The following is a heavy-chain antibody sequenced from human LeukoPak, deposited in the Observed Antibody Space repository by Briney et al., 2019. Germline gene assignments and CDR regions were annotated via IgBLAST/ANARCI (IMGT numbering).Heavy chain of an antibody. CDR3: AREIAAAGSFDY. V-gene: IGHV1-2*02. CDR1: GYTFTGYY. Sequence: ASVKVSCKASGYTFTGYYMHWVRQAPGQGLEWMGWINPNSGGTNYAQKFQGRVTMTRDTSISTAYMELSSLRSEDTAVYYCAREIAAAGSFDYWGQGTLVTVSS. D-gene: IGHD6-13*01. J-gene: IGHJ4*02. CDR2: INPNSGGT.